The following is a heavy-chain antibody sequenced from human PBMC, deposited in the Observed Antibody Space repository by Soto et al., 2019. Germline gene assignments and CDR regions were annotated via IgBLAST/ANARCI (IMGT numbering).Heavy chain of an antibody. CDR3: ASRYDSSDY. Sequence: QVQLVQSGAEVKKPGSSVKVSCKASGGTFSIYTISWVRQAPGQGLEWMGRIIPILGLANYAQKFQGRVTXSADTSTSTAYMELSRLRAEDTAAYYCASRYDSSDYWGQGTLVTVSS. CDR1: GGTFSIYT. CDR2: IIPILGLA. J-gene: IGHJ4*02. V-gene: IGHV1-69*02. D-gene: IGHD3-22*01.